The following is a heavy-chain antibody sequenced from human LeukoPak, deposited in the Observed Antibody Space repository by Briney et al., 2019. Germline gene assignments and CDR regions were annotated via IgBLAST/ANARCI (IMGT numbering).Heavy chain of an antibody. CDR2: INPNSGGT. CDR3: AFLGVGIALDY. J-gene: IGHJ4*02. Sequence: GASVKVSCMASGYTVTGYYMHWVRQAPGQGLEWMGWINPNSGGTNYAQKFQGRVTMTRETSISTAYMELSRLRSDDTAVYYCAFLGVGIALDYWGQGTLVTVSS. CDR1: GYTVTGYY. D-gene: IGHD6-13*01. V-gene: IGHV1-2*02.